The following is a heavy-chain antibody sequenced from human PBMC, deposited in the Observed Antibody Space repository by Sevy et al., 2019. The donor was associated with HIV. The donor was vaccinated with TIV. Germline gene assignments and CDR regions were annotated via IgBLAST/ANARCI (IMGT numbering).Heavy chain of an antibody. CDR2: MNPNSGNT. J-gene: IGHJ6*02. D-gene: IGHD2-15*01. Sequence: ASVKVSCKASGYTFTSYDINWVRQATGQGREWMGWMNPNSGNTGYAQKFQGRVTMTRNTSISTAYMELSSLRSEDTAVYYCAGGNCSGGSCYMYYYYYGMDVWGQGTTVTVSS. CDR1: GYTFTSYD. V-gene: IGHV1-8*01. CDR3: AGGNCSGGSCYMYYYYYGMDV.